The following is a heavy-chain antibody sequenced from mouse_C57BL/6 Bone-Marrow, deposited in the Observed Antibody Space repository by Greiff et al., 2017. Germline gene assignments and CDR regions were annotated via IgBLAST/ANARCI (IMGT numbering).Heavy chain of an antibody. D-gene: IGHD2-4*01. CDR2: INPNNGGT. CDR3: ARRVGLRRTDYYAMDY. CDR1: GYTFTDYY. Sequence: VQLQQSGPELVKPGASVKISCKASGYTFTDYYMNWVKQSHGKSLEWIGDINPNNGGTSYNQKFKGKATLTVDKSSSTAYMELRSLTSEDSAVYYCARRVGLRRTDYYAMDYWGQGTSVTVSS. J-gene: IGHJ4*01. V-gene: IGHV1-26*01.